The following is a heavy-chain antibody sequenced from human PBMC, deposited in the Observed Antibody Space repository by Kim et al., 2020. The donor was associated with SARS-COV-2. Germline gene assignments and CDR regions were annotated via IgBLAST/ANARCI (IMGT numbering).Heavy chain of an antibody. CDR2: ISAYNGNT. CDR3: ARMVRGVIPYYYYGMDV. D-gene: IGHD3-10*01. J-gene: IGHJ6*02. Sequence: ASVKVSCKASGYTFTSYGISWVRQAPGQGLEWMGWISAYNGNTNYAQKLQGRVTMTTDTSTSTAYMELRSLRSDDTAVYYCARMVRGVIPYYYYGMDVWRQGTTLPVSS. V-gene: IGHV1-18*01. CDR1: GYTFTSYG.